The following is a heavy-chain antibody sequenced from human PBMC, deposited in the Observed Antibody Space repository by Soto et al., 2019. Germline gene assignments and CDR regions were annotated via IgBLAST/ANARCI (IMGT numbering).Heavy chain of an antibody. Sequence: QVQLVESGGGEVQPGSSWPSSFAASGLTSSTSGMHWVRQTPGKGLEWGEVISYDGTNKFYSDSVKGRFTISRDNFKNTLTLQMNSLRADDTAVYSCAKDLQSYGDYDYYCYGMDVWGLGTRVTVSS. D-gene: IGHD4-17*01. CDR1: GLTSSTSG. CDR2: ISYDGTNK. V-gene: IGHV3-30*18. J-gene: IGHJ6*02. CDR3: AKDLQSYGDYDYYCYGMDV.